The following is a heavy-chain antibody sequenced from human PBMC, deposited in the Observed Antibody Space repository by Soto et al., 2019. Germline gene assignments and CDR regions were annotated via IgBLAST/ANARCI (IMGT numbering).Heavy chain of an antibody. CDR1: GGSISSGGYS. V-gene: IGHV4-30-2*01. Sequence: SETLSLSCAVSGGSISSGGYSWSWIRQPPGKGLEWIGYIYHSGSTYYNPSLKSRVTISVDMSKNQFSLKLSSVTAADTAVYYCARHDVSYHGPGWFDPWGQGTLVTVSS. CDR3: ARHDVSYHGPGWFDP. D-gene: IGHD1-26*01. J-gene: IGHJ5*02. CDR2: IYHSGST.